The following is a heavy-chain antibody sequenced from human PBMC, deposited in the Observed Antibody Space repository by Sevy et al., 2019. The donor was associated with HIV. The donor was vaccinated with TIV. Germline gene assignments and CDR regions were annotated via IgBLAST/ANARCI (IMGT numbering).Heavy chain of an antibody. V-gene: IGHV3-23*01. CDR2: ISGSGGGT. CDR1: GFTFSSYA. J-gene: IGHJ4*02. Sequence: GESLKISCAASGFTFSSYAMSWVRQAPGKGLEWVSAISGSGGGTYYADSVKGRFTISRDNSKNTLYLQMNSMRAEDTAVYYCGKGAIVVVPAAIVYYWGQGTLVTVSS. D-gene: IGHD2-2*01. CDR3: GKGAIVVVPAAIVYY.